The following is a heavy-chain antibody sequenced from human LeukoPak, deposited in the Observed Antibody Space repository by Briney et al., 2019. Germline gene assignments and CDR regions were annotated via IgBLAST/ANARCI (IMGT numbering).Heavy chain of an antibody. V-gene: IGHV4-59*01. CDR2: IYYSGST. CDR1: GGSISSYY. CDR3: ARDRGYDKYFDY. D-gene: IGHD5-12*01. Sequence: SETLSLTCAVSGGSISSYYWSWIRQPPGKGLEWIGYIYYSGSTNYNPSLKSRVTISVDTSKNQFSLKLSSVTAADTAVYYRARDRGYDKYFDYWGQGTLVTVSS. J-gene: IGHJ4*02.